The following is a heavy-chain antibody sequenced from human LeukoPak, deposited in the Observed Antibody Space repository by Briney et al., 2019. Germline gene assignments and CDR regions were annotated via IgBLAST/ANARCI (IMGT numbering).Heavy chain of an antibody. V-gene: IGHV4-59*01. Sequence: SETLSLTCTVSGGSISSYYWSWIRQPPGKGLEWIGYIYYSGSTNYNPSLQSRVTISVDTSKNQFSLKLSSVTAADTAVYYCARDRQDIVVVPAAPYYYYYYMDVWGKGTTVTVSS. CDR1: GGSISSYY. CDR2: IYYSGST. J-gene: IGHJ6*03. D-gene: IGHD2-2*01. CDR3: ARDRQDIVVVPAAPYYYYYYMDV.